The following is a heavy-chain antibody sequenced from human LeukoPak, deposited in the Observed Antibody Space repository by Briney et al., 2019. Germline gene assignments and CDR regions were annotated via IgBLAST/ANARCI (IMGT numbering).Heavy chain of an antibody. D-gene: IGHD1-26*01. CDR3: ARRRRSGSYEYYFDY. CDR2: IYPGDSGT. CDR1: GYSFTSYW. V-gene: IGHV5-51*01. J-gene: IGHJ4*02. Sequence: GESLQISCHGSGYSFTSYWIGWVRPMPGKGLEWMGIIYPGDSGTRYSPSFQGQATISADKSISTAYLQWSSLKASDTAMYYCARRRRSGSYEYYFDYWGQGTLVTVSS.